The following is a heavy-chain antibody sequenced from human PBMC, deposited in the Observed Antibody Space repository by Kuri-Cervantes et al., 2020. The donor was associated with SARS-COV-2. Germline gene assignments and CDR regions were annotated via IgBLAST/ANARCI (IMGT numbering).Heavy chain of an antibody. CDR3: ARARGGYYDSSDY. D-gene: IGHD3-22*01. CDR1: GFTFSSYG. V-gene: IGHV3-30*03. J-gene: IGHJ4*02. Sequence: GGSLRLSCAASGFTFSSYGMHWVRQAPGKGLEWVAVISYDGSNKYYADSVKGRFTISRDNSKNTLYLQMNSLRAEDTAVYYCARARGGYYDSSDYWGQGTLVTVSS. CDR2: ISYDGSNK.